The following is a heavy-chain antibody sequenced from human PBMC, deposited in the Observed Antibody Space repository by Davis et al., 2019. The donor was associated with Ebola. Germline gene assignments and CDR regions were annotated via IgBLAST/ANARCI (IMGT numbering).Heavy chain of an antibody. D-gene: IGHD6-19*01. CDR3: ARIKVAGNYFDY. Sequence: SGPTLVKPTPTLTLTCTFSGFSLSTSGMRVSWIRQPPGKALEWLARIDWDDDKFYSTSLKTRLHISKDTSKNQVVLTMTNIDPVDTATYYCARIKVAGNYFDYWGQGTLVTVSS. V-gene: IGHV2-70*04. J-gene: IGHJ4*02. CDR1: GFSLSTSGMR. CDR2: IDWDDDK.